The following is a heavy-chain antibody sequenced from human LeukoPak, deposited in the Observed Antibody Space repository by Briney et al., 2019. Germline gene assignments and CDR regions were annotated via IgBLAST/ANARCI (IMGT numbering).Heavy chain of an antibody. CDR1: GFTFSSYS. Sequence: PGGSLRLSCAASGFTFSSYSMNWVRQAPGKGLEWVSSISSSSNYIYYADSVKGRFTISRDNAKNSLYLQTNSLRAEDTAVYYCARDLAVPENAFDIWGQGTMVTVSS. D-gene: IGHD1-14*01. CDR2: ISSSSNYI. CDR3: ARDLAVPENAFDI. J-gene: IGHJ3*02. V-gene: IGHV3-21*01.